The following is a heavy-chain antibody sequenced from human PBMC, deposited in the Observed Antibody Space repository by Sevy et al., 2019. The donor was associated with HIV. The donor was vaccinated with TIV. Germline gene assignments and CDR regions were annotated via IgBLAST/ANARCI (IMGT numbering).Heavy chain of an antibody. V-gene: IGHV1-18*01. D-gene: IGHD3-22*01. CDR3: AREGTLVTMII. Sequence: ASVKVSCKASGYTFTNHGISWVRQAPGQGLGWMGWINPHNGNTKYAQKLQGRVTITTDTSTNTAYMEVRSLRSDDTAVYYCAREGTLVTMIIWGQGTLVTVSS. J-gene: IGHJ4*02. CDR1: GYTFTNHG. CDR2: INPHNGNT.